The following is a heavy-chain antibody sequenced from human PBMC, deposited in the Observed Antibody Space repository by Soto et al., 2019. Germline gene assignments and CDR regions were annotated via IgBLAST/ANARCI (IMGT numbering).Heavy chain of an antibody. Sequence: EVQLVQSGAEVKKPGESLKISCKGSGYSFTSYWIGWLRQMPEKGLEWMGIIYPGDSDTRYSPSFQGQVTISADKSISTAYLQWSSLKASDTAMYYCARSGLGRDYYYYYYMDVWGKGTTVTVSS. V-gene: IGHV5-51*03. J-gene: IGHJ6*03. CDR3: ARSGLGRDYYYYYYMDV. CDR2: IYPGDSDT. D-gene: IGHD3-10*01. CDR1: GYSFTSYW.